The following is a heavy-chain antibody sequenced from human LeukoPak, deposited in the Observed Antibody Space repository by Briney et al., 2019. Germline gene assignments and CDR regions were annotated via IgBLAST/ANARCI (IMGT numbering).Heavy chain of an antibody. CDR1: GISISDYG. CDR3: TRGRYQFLGPNDS. V-gene: IGHV3-69-1*01. CDR2: ITMNSVT. D-gene: IGHD1-14*01. Sequence: PGGSLRLSCSASGISISDYGMSWVRQAPGKGLEWLSYITMNSVTSYAESVKGRFTTSRDNDKNSVYLQLNSLRDEDTAVYYCTRGRYQFLGPNDSWGQGSLVSVSS. J-gene: IGHJ4*02.